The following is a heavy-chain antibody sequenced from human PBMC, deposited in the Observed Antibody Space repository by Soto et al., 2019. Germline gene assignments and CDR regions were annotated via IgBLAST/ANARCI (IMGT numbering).Heavy chain of an antibody. CDR1: AYTLTNYA. D-gene: IGHD2-15*01. J-gene: IGHJ4*02. CDR3: ATGLLGYCSGGSCCSDS. V-gene: IGHV1-18*01. CDR2: ISGDNGNT. Sequence: QVQLVQSGAEVKKPGASVRVSCQTSAYTLTNYAVSWVRQAPGQGLEWMGWISGDNGNTIYAQKFQGRVTMTRDTATRRAYMELRRLRADGTAVYYCATGLLGYCSGGSCCSDSRGQGTLVTVSS.